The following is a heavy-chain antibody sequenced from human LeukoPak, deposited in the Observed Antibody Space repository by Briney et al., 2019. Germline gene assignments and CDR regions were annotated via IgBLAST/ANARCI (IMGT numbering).Heavy chain of an antibody. CDR2: ISGDGTTI. J-gene: IGHJ4*02. Sequence: PGGSLRLSCAAPGFTFRSFEMNWVRQAPGKGLECLSYISGDGTTIQYADSVKGRFTISRDNANNSLYLQMNSLRVEDTAVYYCARAVSAARVYDYWGQGTLVTVSS. CDR1: GFTFRSFE. CDR3: ARAVSAARVYDY. V-gene: IGHV3-48*03. D-gene: IGHD2-15*01.